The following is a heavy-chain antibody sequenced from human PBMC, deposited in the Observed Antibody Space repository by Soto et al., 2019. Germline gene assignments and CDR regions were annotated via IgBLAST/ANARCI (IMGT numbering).Heavy chain of an antibody. J-gene: IGHJ4*02. CDR1: GFTFSSYS. CDR2: ISSSSSYI. D-gene: IGHD3-3*01. Sequence: EVQLVESGGGLVKPGGSPRLSCAASGFTFSSYSMNWVRQAPGKGLEWVSSISSSSSYIYYADSVKGRFTISRDNAKNSLYLQMNSLRAEDTAVYYCARAFPTLLDFWSGYYDYWGQGTLVTVSS. V-gene: IGHV3-21*01. CDR3: ARAFPTLLDFWSGYYDY.